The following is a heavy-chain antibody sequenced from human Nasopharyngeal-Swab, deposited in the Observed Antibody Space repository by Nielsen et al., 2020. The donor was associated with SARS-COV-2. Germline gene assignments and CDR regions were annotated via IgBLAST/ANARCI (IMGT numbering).Heavy chain of an antibody. V-gene: IGHV1-69*10. CDR1: VGTFSSYA. J-gene: IGHJ3*02. CDR3: AREILRFLEWLLPDAFDI. D-gene: IGHD3-3*01. Sequence: SVKVSCKASVGTFSSYAISWVRQAPGQGLEWMGGIIPILGIANYAQKFQGRVTITADKSTSTAYMELSSLRSEDTAVYYCAREILRFLEWLLPDAFDIWGQGTMVTVSS. CDR2: IIPILGIA.